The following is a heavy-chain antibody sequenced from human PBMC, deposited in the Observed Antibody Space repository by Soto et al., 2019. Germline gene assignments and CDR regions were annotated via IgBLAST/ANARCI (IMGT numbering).Heavy chain of an antibody. V-gene: IGHV4-30-4*01. Sequence: QVQLQESGPGLVKPSQTLSLTCTVSGGSISSGDYYWSWIRQPPGKGLEWIGYIYYSGSTYYNPSLKSRVTISVYTSKNQFSLKLSSVTAADTAVYYCAREEVRRDKVFDYWGQGTLVTVSS. CDR2: IYYSGST. CDR3: AREEVRRDKVFDY. J-gene: IGHJ4*02. CDR1: GGSISSGDYY.